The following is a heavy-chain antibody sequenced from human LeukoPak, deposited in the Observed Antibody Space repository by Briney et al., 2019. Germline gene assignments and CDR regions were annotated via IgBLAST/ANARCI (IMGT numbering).Heavy chain of an antibody. Sequence: QPGGSLGLSCAASAVTFSSYEMNWVRQAPGKGLEWISYISSSGTPIYYADSVKGRFTISRDNAKNSLYLQMSSLRAEDTGVYYCARDPGIGDAPYWYFDLWGRGTLVTVSS. V-gene: IGHV3-48*03. CDR3: ARDPGIGDAPYWYFDL. D-gene: IGHD4-17*01. CDR1: AVTFSSYE. CDR2: ISSSGTPI. J-gene: IGHJ2*01.